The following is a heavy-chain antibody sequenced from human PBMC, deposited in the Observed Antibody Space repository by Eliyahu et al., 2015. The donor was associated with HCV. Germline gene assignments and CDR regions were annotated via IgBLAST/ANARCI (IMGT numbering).Heavy chain of an antibody. CDR3: ARDPDPFSADEYAFDI. CDR2: INPNSGGT. J-gene: IGHJ3*02. D-gene: IGHD6-19*01. CDR1: GYTFTGYY. V-gene: IGHV1-2*02. Sequence: QVQLVQSGAEVKKPGASVKVSCKASGYTFTGYYMHWVRQAPGQGLEWMGWINPNSGGTNYAQKFQGRVTMTRDTSISTAYMELSRLRSDDTAVYYCARDPDPFSADEYAFDIWGQGTMVTVSS.